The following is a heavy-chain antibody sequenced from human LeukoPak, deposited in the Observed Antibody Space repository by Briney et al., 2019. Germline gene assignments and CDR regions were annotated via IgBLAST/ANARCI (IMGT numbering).Heavy chain of an antibody. D-gene: IGHD4-17*01. V-gene: IGHV1-46*01. CDR3: ARADYGDYEVDY. CDR1: GYTFTSYY. Sequence: GASVKVSCKASGYTFTSYYMHWVRQAPGQGLEWMGIINPSGGSTSYAQKFQGRVTMTWDTSTSTVYMELSSLRSEDTAVYYCARADYGDYEVDYWGQGTLVTVSS. J-gene: IGHJ4*02. CDR2: INPSGGST.